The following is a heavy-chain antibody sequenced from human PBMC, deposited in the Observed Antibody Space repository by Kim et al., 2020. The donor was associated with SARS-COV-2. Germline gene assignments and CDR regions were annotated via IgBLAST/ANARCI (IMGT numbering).Heavy chain of an antibody. Sequence: GGSLRLSCAASGFTFSNAWMSWVRQAPGKGLEWVGRIKSKTDGGTTDYAAPVKGRFTISRDDSKNTLYLQMNSLKTEDTAVYYCTTDPFLWRHYDSSGLGPIDYWGQGTLVTVSS. CDR1: GFTFSNAW. V-gene: IGHV3-15*01. CDR2: IKSKTDGGTT. CDR3: TTDPFLWRHYDSSGLGPIDY. D-gene: IGHD3-22*01. J-gene: IGHJ4*02.